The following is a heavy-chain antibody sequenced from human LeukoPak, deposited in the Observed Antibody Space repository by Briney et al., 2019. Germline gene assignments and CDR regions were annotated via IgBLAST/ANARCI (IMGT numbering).Heavy chain of an antibody. CDR2: ISYGGSTK. Sequence: QSGGSLRLSCVASGFTFSSYGMQWVRQAPGEGLEWVAVISYGGSTKYYGDTVKGRFTISRDNSENTLYLQMDSLRTEDTAVYYCAKEADSSGYGANFDYWGQGTLVTVSS. D-gene: IGHD5-12*01. CDR1: GFTFSSYG. V-gene: IGHV3-30*18. J-gene: IGHJ4*02. CDR3: AKEADSSGYGANFDY.